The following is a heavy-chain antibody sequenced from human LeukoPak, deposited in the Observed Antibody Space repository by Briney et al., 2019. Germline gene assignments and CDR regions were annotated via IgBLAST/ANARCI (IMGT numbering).Heavy chain of an antibody. CDR3: AKDHGSGSEFDY. Sequence: SETLSPTCTVSGGSLSTAGYYWGWIRQPPGKGLEWIGSIYSGGRTYYNPSLESRVTISKDTSKNQFSLRLTSVTAADTAVYYCAKDHGSGSEFDYWGQGTLVTVSS. J-gene: IGHJ4*02. V-gene: IGHV4-39*07. D-gene: IGHD3-10*01. CDR1: GGSLSTAGYY. CDR2: IYSGGRT.